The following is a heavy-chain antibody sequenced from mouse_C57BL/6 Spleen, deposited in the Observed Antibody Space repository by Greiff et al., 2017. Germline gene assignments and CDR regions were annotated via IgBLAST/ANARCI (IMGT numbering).Heavy chain of an antibody. CDR2: IDPSDSYT. Sequence: QVQLQQPGAELVKPGASVKLSCKASGYTFTSYWMQWVKQRPGQGLEWIGEIDPSDSYTNYNQKFKGKATLTVDTSSSPAYMQLSSLTSEDSAVYYCARGDYYGTWFAYWGQGTLVTVSA. D-gene: IGHD1-1*01. J-gene: IGHJ3*01. CDR3: ARGDYYGTWFAY. V-gene: IGHV1-50*01. CDR1: GYTFTSYW.